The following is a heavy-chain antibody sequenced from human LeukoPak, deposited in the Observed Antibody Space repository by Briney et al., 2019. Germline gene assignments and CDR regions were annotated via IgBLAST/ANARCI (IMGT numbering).Heavy chain of an antibody. CDR3: ARVAARLNWFDP. V-gene: IGHV3-74*01. J-gene: IGHJ5*02. D-gene: IGHD6-6*01. CDR2: INSDGSST. CDR1: GFTFSSYW. Sequence: GGSLRLSCAASGFTFSSYWMHWVRHAPGKGLVWVSRINSDGSSTSYADSVKGRFTISRDNAKNTLYLQMNSLRAEDTAVYYCARVAARLNWFDPWGQGTLVTGSS.